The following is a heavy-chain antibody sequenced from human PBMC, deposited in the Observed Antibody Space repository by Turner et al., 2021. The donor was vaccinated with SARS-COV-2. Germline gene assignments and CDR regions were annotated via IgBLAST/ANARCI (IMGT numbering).Heavy chain of an antibody. J-gene: IGHJ3*01. CDR3: AKLGVTESLLIIDAFDR. CDR2: FDFENGET. V-gene: IGHV1-24*01. D-gene: IGHD3-9*01. CDR1: ENTLTKLA. Sequence: QVQVVQSRAEVKQPGASVKVSCKVSENTLTKLAIHWVRQSPGKGLEWMGGFDFENGETMNAQGFQGRLTLTADTSTNTAYMEMSSLRSEDTAIYYCAKLGVTESLLIIDAFDRWGQGTWVTVSS.